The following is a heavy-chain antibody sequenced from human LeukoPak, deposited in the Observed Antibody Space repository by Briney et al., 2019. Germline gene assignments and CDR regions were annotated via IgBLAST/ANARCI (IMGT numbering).Heavy chain of an antibody. D-gene: IGHD3-10*01. J-gene: IGHJ4*02. CDR3: GYYGSGTFYDY. Sequence: GGSLRLSCAASGFTFNDFAFSWVRQIPGKGLEWVSVISSDGGDAYYADSVKGRFTISRDNSKNTLYLQMSSLRAEDTAVYYCGYYGSGTFYDYWGQGTLVTVSS. CDR1: GFTFNDFA. V-gene: IGHV3-23*01. CDR2: ISSDGGDA.